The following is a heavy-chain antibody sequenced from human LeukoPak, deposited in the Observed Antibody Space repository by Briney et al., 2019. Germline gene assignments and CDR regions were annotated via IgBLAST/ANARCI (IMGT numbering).Heavy chain of an antibody. CDR1: GFTFSSYA. CDR2: ISGSGGST. D-gene: IGHD6-13*01. Sequence: PGGSLRLSCAASGFTFSSYAMSWVRQAPGRGLEWVSAISGSGGSTYYADSVKGRSTISRDTSKTTLYLQMNSLRAEDTAVYYCAKGSLLSSSSWYGISDYWGQGTLVTVSS. J-gene: IGHJ4*02. CDR3: AKGSLLSSSSWYGISDY. V-gene: IGHV3-23*01.